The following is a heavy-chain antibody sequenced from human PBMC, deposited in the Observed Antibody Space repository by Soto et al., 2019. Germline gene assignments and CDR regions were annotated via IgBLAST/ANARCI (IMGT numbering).Heavy chain of an antibody. D-gene: IGHD4-17*01. CDR3: AREATGKNYGPITFDY. Sequence: QVQLQKSGPGLVKPSQTLSLTCTVSGGSISSGGYYWSWIRQHPGKGLEWIGYIYYSGSTYYNPSLKRRVTISVDTSKNQFSLKLSSVTAADTAVYYCAREATGKNYGPITFDYWGQGTLVTVSS. V-gene: IGHV4-31*03. CDR2: IYYSGST. CDR1: GGSISSGGYY. J-gene: IGHJ4*02.